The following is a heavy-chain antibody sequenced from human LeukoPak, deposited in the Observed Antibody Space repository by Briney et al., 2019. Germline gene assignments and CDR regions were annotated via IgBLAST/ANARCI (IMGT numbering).Heavy chain of an antibody. CDR3: ARDRRGDYGDAFDI. V-gene: IGHV1-69*13. D-gene: IGHD4-17*01. CDR1: GGTFSSYA. CDR2: IIPIFGTA. J-gene: IGHJ3*02. Sequence: SVKVSCKASGGTFSSYAISWVRQAPGQGLEWMGGIIPIFGTANYAQKFQGRVTITADESTSTAYMELSSLRSEDTAVYYCARDRRGDYGDAFDIWGQGTMVTVSS.